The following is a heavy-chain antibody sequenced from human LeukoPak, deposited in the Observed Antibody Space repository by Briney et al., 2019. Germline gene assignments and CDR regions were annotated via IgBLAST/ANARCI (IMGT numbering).Heavy chain of an antibody. CDR1: GYTFTSYY. D-gene: IGHD3-22*01. V-gene: IGHV1-46*01. CDR3: ARESSSGYYPDY. J-gene: IGHJ4*02. CDR2: INPSGGST. Sequence: ASVKVSCKASGYTFTSYYMHWVRQAPGQGLEWMGIINPSGGSTSYAQKFQGRVTMTRDTSTSTVYMELSSLRSEDAAVYYCARESSSGYYPDYWGQGTLVTVSS.